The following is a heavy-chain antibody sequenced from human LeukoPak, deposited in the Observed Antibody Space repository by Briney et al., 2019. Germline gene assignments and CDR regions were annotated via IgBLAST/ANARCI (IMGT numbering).Heavy chain of an antibody. Sequence: GGSLRLSCAASGFTFSSYGMHWVRQAPGKGLEWVAFIRYDGSNKYYADSVKGRFTISRDNSKNTLYLQMNSLRAEDTAVYYCAKGLLPIAVAGAFDYWGQGTLVTVSS. CDR3: AKGLLPIAVAGAFDY. V-gene: IGHV3-30*02. J-gene: IGHJ4*02. D-gene: IGHD6-19*01. CDR1: GFTFSSYG. CDR2: IRYDGSNK.